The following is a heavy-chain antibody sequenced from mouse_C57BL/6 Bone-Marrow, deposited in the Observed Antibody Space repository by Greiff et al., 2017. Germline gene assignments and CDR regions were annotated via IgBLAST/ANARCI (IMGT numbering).Heavy chain of an antibody. Sequence: QVQLQQSGAELVKPGASVTISCKASGYAFSSYWLNWVKQSPGKGLEWIGQIYPGDGDTNSNGTFTGQATLSADKSSSTADMQLSSLTSEVSAVSSGAEDWDCFDYWGQGTTLTVSS. D-gene: IGHD4-1*01. CDR2: IYPGDGDT. CDR3: AEDWDCFDY. V-gene: IGHV1-80*01. J-gene: IGHJ2*01. CDR1: GYAFSSYW.